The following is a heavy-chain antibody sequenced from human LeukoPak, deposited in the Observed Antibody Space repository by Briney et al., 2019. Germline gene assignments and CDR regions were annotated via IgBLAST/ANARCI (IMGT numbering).Heavy chain of an antibody. V-gene: IGHV1-18*01. CDR2: ISAYNGNT. CDR3: ATITIFGVV. Sequence: ASVKVSCTASGYTFTSYGISWVRQAPGQVLEWMGWISAYNGNTNYAQKLQSRVTMTTDTSTSTAYMELSSLRSEDTAVYYCATITIFGVVWGQGTLVTVSS. D-gene: IGHD3-3*01. CDR1: GYTFTSYG. J-gene: IGHJ4*02.